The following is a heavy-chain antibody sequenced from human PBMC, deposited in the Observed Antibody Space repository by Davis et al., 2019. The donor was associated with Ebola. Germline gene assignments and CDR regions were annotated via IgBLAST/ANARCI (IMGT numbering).Heavy chain of an antibody. CDR3: ASGKTYYYDSSGYYYFDY. Sequence: ASVKVSCKASGYTFTSYGISWVRQAPGQGLEWMGWISAYNGNTNYAQKLQGRVTMTTDTSTSTAYMELRSLRSDDTAVYYCASGKTYYYDSSGYYYFDYWGQGTLVTVSS. D-gene: IGHD3-22*01. V-gene: IGHV1-18*01. J-gene: IGHJ4*02. CDR1: GYTFTSYG. CDR2: ISAYNGNT.